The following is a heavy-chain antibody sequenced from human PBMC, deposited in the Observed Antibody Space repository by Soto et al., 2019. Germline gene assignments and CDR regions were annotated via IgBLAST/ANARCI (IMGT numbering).Heavy chain of an antibody. J-gene: IGHJ5*02. CDR1: GFSFSTYW. CDR2: INQDGSDI. CDR3: LRDGGLT. V-gene: IGHV3-7*04. D-gene: IGHD3-16*01. Sequence: EVQLVESGGDLVQPGGSLRLSCAASGFSFSTYWMSWVRQAPGKGLEWVAHINQDGSDIYYVDSVKGRFTISRDNTKNSLFLQMNSLSAEDTAVYYCLRDGGLTWGKGTLVTVSS.